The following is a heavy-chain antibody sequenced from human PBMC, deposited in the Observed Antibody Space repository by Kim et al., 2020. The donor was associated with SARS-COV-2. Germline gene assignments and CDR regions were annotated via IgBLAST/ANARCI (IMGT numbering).Heavy chain of an antibody. CDR1: GFTFSRYG. D-gene: IGHD6-19*01. CDR3: ARDHPEQSADY. J-gene: IGHJ4*02. Sequence: GGSLRLSCAASGFTFSRYGMHWVRQAPGKGLEWVAVIWYDGSNKYYADSLKGRFTISRDNSKNTLYLQMNSLSAEDTAVYYCARDHPEQSADYWGQGTLVTVSS. CDR2: IWYDGSNK. V-gene: IGHV3-33*01.